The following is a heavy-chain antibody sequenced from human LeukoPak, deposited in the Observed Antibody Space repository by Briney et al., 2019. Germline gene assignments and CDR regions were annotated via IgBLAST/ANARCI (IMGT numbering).Heavy chain of an antibody. V-gene: IGHV3-74*01. CDR2: INSDGSST. J-gene: IGHJ2*01. CDR3: ARTDSSGWYWFFDL. CDR1: GFTFSSYW. Sequence: GGSLRLSYAASGFTFSSYWMHWVRHAPGKGLVWVSRINSDGSSTSYADSVKGRFTISRDNAKNTLYLQMNSLRAEDTAVYYCARTDSSGWYWFFDLWGRGTLVTVPS. D-gene: IGHD6-19*01.